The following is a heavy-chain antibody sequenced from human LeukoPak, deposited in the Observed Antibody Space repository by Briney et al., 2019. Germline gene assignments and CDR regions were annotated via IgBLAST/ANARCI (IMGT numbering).Heavy chain of an antibody. CDR1: GFGFFRYG. Sequence: PGGSLRLSCAASGFGFFRYGMHWVRQAPGKGLEWVAMISYDARSKSEADSVKGRFTISRDNSKNMVYLQMGSLRPEDTAVYYCARDLSMRYSIDYWGQGTLVAVSS. J-gene: IGHJ4*02. V-gene: IGHV3-30*03. CDR2: ISYDARSK. D-gene: IGHD2-8*01. CDR3: ARDLSMRYSIDY.